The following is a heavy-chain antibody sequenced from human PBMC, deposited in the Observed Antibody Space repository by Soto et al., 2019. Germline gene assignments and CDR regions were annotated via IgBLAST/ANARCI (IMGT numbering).Heavy chain of an antibody. CDR2: IFYSGST. D-gene: IGHD6-13*01. V-gene: IGHV4-39*01. CDR3: ASAGYSSSWYWKHGFYY. Sequence: SETLSLTCTVSGGSISSSSYYWGWIRQPPGKGLEWIGSIFYSGSTYYNPSLKGAFTISVDTSKNQFSLKLSSVTAADTAVYYCASAGYSSSWYWKHGFYYWGQGTLVTVSS. CDR1: GGSISSSSYY. J-gene: IGHJ4*02.